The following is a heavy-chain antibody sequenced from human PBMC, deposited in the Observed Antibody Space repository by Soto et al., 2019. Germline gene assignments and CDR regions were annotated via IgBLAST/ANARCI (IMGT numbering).Heavy chain of an antibody. CDR3: AREGASSYASRHFDN. CDR1: GGSMFSYY. V-gene: IGHV4-4*07. Sequence: QVQLQESGPGLLKASETLSLTCTVSGGSMFSYYWSWIRQPAGKGLEWIARIYGSGGTNYNPSLTSRFTMSLDTSKNKFSLRLTSVTAADTAVYYCAREGASSYASRHFDNWGPGTLVTVSS. D-gene: IGHD3-16*01. CDR2: IYGSGGT. J-gene: IGHJ4*02.